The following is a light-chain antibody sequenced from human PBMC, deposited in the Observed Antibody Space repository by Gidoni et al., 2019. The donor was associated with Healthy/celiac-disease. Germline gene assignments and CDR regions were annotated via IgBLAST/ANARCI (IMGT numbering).Light chain of an antibody. Sequence: DIQMTQSPSSLSASVGDRVTITCQASQDISNYLNWYQQKPGKAPKLLIYDASKLETGVPSRFSGSGSGTDFTFTISSLQPEDIATYYCQQYDNLPPPITFGQGTRLEIK. CDR2: DAS. CDR1: QDISNY. J-gene: IGKJ5*01. V-gene: IGKV1-33*01. CDR3: QQYDNLPPPIT.